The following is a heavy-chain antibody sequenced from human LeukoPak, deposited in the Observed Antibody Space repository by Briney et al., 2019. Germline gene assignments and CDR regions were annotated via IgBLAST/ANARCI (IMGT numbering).Heavy chain of an antibody. CDR1: GGSISSYY. J-gene: IGHJ4*02. D-gene: IGHD6-19*01. CDR3: VKDSGWFHFDS. V-gene: IGHV4-59*13. CDR2: IYYSGST. Sequence: SETLSLTCTVSGGSISSYYWSWIRQPPGKGLEWIGYIYYSGSTNYNPSLKSRVTISVDTSKNQFSLKLSSVTAADTAVYYCVKDSGWFHFDSWGQGTLVTVSS.